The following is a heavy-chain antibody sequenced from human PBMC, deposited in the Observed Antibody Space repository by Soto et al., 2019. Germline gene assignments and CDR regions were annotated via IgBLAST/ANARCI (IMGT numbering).Heavy chain of an antibody. Sequence: QVQLQGSGPGLVRPSETLSLTCAVSGVSTSGFYWSWIRQPPEKGLEYIGYIYYSGSTYYNPSLKSRVTVSLDSSKNQFSLKLTSVTAADTAVYYCARGHLWLADWGQGTLVTVSS. CDR1: GVSTSGFY. CDR2: IYYSGST. CDR3: ARGHLWLAD. J-gene: IGHJ4*02. V-gene: IGHV4-59*01. D-gene: IGHD3-9*01.